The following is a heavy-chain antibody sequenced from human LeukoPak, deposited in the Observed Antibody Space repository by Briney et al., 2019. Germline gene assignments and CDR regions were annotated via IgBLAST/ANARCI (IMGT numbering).Heavy chain of an antibody. D-gene: IGHD3-22*01. CDR1: GFTFSSYS. V-gene: IGHV3-21*01. J-gene: IGHJ4*02. Sequence: GGSLRLPCAASGFTFSSYSMNWVRQAPGKGLEWVSSISSSSSYIYYADSVKGRFTISRDNAKNSLYLQMNSLRAEDTAVYYCARVHDSSGYYFGRGQGTLVTVSS. CDR2: ISSSSSYI. CDR3: ARVHDSSGYYFG.